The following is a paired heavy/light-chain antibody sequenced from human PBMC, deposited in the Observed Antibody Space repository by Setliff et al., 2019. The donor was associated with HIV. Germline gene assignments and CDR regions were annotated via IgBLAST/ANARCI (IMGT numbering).Heavy chain of an antibody. J-gene: IGHJ3*02. CDR1: GGSISSGSYY. CDR2: IYTSGST. V-gene: IGHV4-61*02. CDR3: ARDPVRYCSSTSCYSAFDI. Sequence: QVQLQESGPGLVKPSQTLSLTCTVSGGSISSGSYYWSWIRQPAGKGLEWIGRIYTSGSTNYNPSLKSRVTISVDTSKNQFSLKLSSVTAADTAVYYCARDPVRYCSSTSCYSAFDIWGQGTMVTVSS. D-gene: IGHD2-2*02.
Light chain of an antibody. Sequence: EIVMTQSPATLSVSPGERATLSCRASQSVSSSYLAWYQQKPGQAPRLLIYGASTRATGIPARFSGSGSGTEFTLTISSLQSEDFAVYYCQQYNNWPRTFGQGTKVEIK. CDR3: QQYNNWPRT. CDR2: GAS. J-gene: IGKJ1*01. V-gene: IGKV3-15*01. CDR1: QSVSSSY.